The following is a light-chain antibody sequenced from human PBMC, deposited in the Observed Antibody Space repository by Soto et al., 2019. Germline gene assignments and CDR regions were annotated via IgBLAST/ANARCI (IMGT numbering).Light chain of an antibody. J-gene: IGLJ1*01. CDR2: EVS. CDR3: ISYTGSSTSYV. CDR1: SSDVGAYNH. V-gene: IGLV2-14*01. Sequence: QSALTQPASVPGSPGQSITISCTGTSSDVGAYNHVAWYQQHPGKAPKFMIYEVSNRPSGVSNRFSGSKSGNTASLTISGLQAEDEADYYCISYTGSSTSYVFGTGTKVTVL.